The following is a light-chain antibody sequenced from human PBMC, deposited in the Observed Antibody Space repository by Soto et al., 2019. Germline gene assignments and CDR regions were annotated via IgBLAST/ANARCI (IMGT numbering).Light chain of an antibody. Sequence: EIVMTQSPATLSVSPGDRSTLSSMASQSVNSNLAWYQQKPGQAPRLLIYGASSRATGIPARFSGSGSGTEFTLTITSLQSEDFAVYYCQQYNSWPRTCGQGTKVDIK. J-gene: IGKJ1*01. CDR1: QSVNSN. CDR3: QQYNSWPRT. CDR2: GAS. V-gene: IGKV3-15*01.